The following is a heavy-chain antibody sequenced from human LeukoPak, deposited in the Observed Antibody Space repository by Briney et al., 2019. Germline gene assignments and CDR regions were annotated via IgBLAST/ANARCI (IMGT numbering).Heavy chain of an antibody. CDR1: GGSISYYY. V-gene: IGHV4-59*08. Sequence: PSETLSLTCTVSGGSISYYYWSWIRQPPGKGLEWIGYVYYSGSTSYNPSLKSRVTISLDTSKHQFSLKLNFVTAADTAVYYCARHAYCGGDCFGGAFEIWGQGTMVTVSS. CDR3: ARHAYCGGDCFGGAFEI. CDR2: VYYSGST. J-gene: IGHJ3*02. D-gene: IGHD2-21*02.